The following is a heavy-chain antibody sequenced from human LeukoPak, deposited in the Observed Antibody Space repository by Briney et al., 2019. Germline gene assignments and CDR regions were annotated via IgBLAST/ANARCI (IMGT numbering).Heavy chain of an antibody. Sequence: ASVKVSCKASGYTFTSHDINWVRQAAGQGLEWMGWMNPSSGTRGYAQKFQGRVTMTRDTSINTAYMELSSLRSEDTAVYYWARSRGNYYDSSGYYPDSLDIWGQGTMVTVSS. CDR2: MNPSSGTR. J-gene: IGHJ3*02. CDR3: ARSRGNYYDSSGYYPDSLDI. D-gene: IGHD3-22*01. V-gene: IGHV1-8*01. CDR1: GYTFTSHD.